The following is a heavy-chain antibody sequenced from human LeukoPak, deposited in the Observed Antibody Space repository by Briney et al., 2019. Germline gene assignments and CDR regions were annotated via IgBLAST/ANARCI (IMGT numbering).Heavy chain of an antibody. Sequence: GRSLRLSCAASGFTFSSYTMHWVRQAPGKGLEWVALISYDGSNKYYADSVKGRFTISRDNSKNTLYLQMNSLRAEDTAVYYCARGSSWLDYWGQGTLVTVSS. V-gene: IGHV3-30-3*01. J-gene: IGHJ4*02. D-gene: IGHD6-13*01. CDR3: ARGSSWLDY. CDR1: GFTFSSYT. CDR2: ISYDGSNK.